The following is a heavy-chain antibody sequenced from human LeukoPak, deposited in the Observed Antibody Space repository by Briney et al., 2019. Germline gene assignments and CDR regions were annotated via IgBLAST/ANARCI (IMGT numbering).Heavy chain of an antibody. V-gene: IGHV1-18*01. CDR3: ARDRGSLGYCSSTSWSCAFDI. CDR2: ICVYKGNT. Sequence: GSVKVSSKPSGYTFTIYGISGVSQAPGQGRESMGWICVYKGNTNYGQKLEGRVTMTTDTSTSTAYMELRSLRSDDTGVYYCARDRGSLGYCSSTSWSCAFDIWGQGTMVTVSS. D-gene: IGHD2-2*01. J-gene: IGHJ3*02. CDR1: GYTFTIYG.